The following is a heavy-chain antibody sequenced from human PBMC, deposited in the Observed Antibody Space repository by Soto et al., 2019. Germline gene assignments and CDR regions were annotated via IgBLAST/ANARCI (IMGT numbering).Heavy chain of an antibody. Sequence: SGPTLVNPTETLTLTCTVSGFSLSNARMGVSWIRQPPGKALEWLAHIFSNDEKSYSTSLKSRLTISKDTSKSQVVLTMTSMDPVDTATYYCARIGPSSYDSSGYYSDYWGQGTLVTVSS. J-gene: IGHJ4*02. CDR1: GFSLSNARMG. V-gene: IGHV2-26*01. CDR2: IFSNDEK. D-gene: IGHD3-22*01. CDR3: ARIGPSSYDSSGYYSDY.